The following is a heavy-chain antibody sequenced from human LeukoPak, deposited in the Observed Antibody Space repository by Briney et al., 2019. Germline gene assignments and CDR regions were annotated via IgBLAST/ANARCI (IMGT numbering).Heavy chain of an antibody. Sequence: SETLSLTCTVSGGSISSYYWSWIRQPPGKGLEWIGYIYYSGSTNYNPSLKSRVTISVDTSKNQFSLKLSSVTAADTAVYYCSRDGSGSSWSGFDIWGQGTMVTVSS. CDR1: GGSISSYY. CDR2: IYYSGST. CDR3: SRDGSGSSWSGFDI. V-gene: IGHV4-59*01. J-gene: IGHJ3*02. D-gene: IGHD6-13*01.